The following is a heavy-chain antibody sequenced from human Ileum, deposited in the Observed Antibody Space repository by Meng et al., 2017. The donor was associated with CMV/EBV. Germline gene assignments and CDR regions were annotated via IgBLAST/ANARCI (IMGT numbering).Heavy chain of an antibody. D-gene: IGHD3-22*01. Sequence: HSTLDYSSPTLVNPPQTLTLSCPFSGFSLSASGVGVGWIRQPPGKALEWLALIYWDDDKRYSPSLKSRLTITKDTSNNQVVLIMTNMDPVDTATYYCAHSSDYYDSSGELDYWGQGTLVTVSS. V-gene: IGHV2-5*02. CDR1: GFSLSASGVG. CDR3: AHSSDYYDSSGELDY. J-gene: IGHJ4*02. CDR2: IYWDDDK.